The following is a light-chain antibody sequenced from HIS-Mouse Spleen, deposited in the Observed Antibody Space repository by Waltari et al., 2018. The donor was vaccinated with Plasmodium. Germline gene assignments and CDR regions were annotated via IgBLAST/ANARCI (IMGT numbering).Light chain of an antibody. J-gene: IGKJ1*01. CDR1: QGISNY. Sequence: DIQMTQSPSSLSASVGDRVTITCRASQGISNYLDCYQQKPGKVPKLLIYAASTLQSGVPSRFSGSGSGTEFTLTISSLQPEDVATYYCQKYNSAPWTFGQGTKVEIK. CDR3: QKYNSAPWT. CDR2: AAS. V-gene: IGKV1-27*01.